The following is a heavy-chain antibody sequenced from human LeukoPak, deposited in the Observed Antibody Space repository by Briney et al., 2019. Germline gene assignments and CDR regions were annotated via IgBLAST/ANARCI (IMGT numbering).Heavy chain of an antibody. CDR3: ARVYDYSGSYSDRWFDP. V-gene: IGHV3-74*01. CDR2: INSDGSST. Sequence: GSLRLSCVASGFTFSNYWMHWVRQAPGKGLVWVSRINSDGSSTSYADSVKGRFTISRDNAKNTLFLQMNSLRAEDTAVYYCARVYDYSGSYSDRWFDPWGQGT. J-gene: IGHJ5*02. D-gene: IGHD1-26*01. CDR1: GFTFSNYW.